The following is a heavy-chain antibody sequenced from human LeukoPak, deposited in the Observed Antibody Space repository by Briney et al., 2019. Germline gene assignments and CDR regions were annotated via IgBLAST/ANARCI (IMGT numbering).Heavy chain of an antibody. V-gene: IGHV3-30-3*01. CDR3: VLGHYGGLFDN. Sequence: GRSLRLSCAASGFTFSRYDMHWVRQAPGKGLEWVAVISDDGSKKDYADSVKGRFTISRDNSKNTLYLQMNSLRAEDTAVYYCVLGHYGGLFDNWARESWSPSPQ. CDR2: ISDDGSKK. CDR1: GFTFSRYD. J-gene: IGHJ4*02. D-gene: IGHD4-23*01.